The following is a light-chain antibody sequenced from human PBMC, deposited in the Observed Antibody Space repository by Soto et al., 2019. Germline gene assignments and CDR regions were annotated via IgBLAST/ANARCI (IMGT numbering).Light chain of an antibody. J-gene: IGKJ1*01. CDR3: HQYGRSPWT. CDR1: ETVASNY. V-gene: IGKV3-20*01. Sequence: EIVLTQSPFTLSFSPGERATLSCRASETVASNYLAWYQHKPGQAPRLLFFGASNRATGIPDRFSGSGSGTDFTLTISRLEPEDFAVYYCHQYGRSPWTLGQGTKVDI. CDR2: GAS.